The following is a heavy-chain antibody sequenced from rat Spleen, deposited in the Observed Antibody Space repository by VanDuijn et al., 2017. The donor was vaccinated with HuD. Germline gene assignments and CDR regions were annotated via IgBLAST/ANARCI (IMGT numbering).Heavy chain of an antibody. CDR2: ITDTGASS. Sequence: EVQLVESGGGLVQPGRSLRLSCVASGFTFKNYWMTWIRQAPGKGLEWVASITDTGASSYYPDSVKGRFTISRDNAKSTLYLQMNSLRSEDTATYYCTRDPGSPFDYWGQGVMVTVSS. D-gene: IGHD1-4*01. V-gene: IGHV5-31*01. CDR1: GFTFKNYW. CDR3: TRDPGSPFDY. J-gene: IGHJ2*01.